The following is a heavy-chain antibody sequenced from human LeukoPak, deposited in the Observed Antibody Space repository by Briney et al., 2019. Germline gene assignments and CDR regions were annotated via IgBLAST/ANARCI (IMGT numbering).Heavy chain of an antibody. CDR3: ARSGVDTALDY. CDR1: RFTFSDYY. Sequence: GGSLRLSCAASRFTFSDYYMSWIRQAPGKGLEWVSYISSSSSYTNCADSVKGRFTISRDNAKNSLYLQMNSLRAEDTAVYYCARSGVDTALDYWGQGTLVTVSS. J-gene: IGHJ4*02. CDR2: ISSSSSYT. D-gene: IGHD5-18*01. V-gene: IGHV3-11*03.